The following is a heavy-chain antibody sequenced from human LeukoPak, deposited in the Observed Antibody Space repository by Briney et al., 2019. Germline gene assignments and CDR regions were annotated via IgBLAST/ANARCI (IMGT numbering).Heavy chain of an antibody. CDR1: GYTFNNHY. CDR2: INPSGGST. V-gene: IGHV1-46*02. D-gene: IGHD6-19*01. Sequence: ASVEVSCKASGYTFNNHYMYWVRQVPGQGLEWMGVINPSGGSTGYAQKFQGRVTMTRDTSTRTVYMEVNSLRSEDTAVYYCARQGTYSSAIGMGYWGQGTLVTVSS. CDR3: ARQGTYSSAIGMGY. J-gene: IGHJ4*02.